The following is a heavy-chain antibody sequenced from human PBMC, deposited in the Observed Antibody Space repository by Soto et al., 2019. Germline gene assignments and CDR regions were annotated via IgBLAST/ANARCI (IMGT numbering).Heavy chain of an antibody. CDR1: GYTFTSYY. V-gene: IGHV1-46*01. CDR3: AGCPSVVWYFDA. D-gene: IGHD2-21*01. CDR2: INPSGGST. J-gene: IGHJ2*01. Sequence: QVQLVQSGAEVKKPGASVKVSCKASGYTFTSYYIHCVRQAPGQGLEWMGIINPSGGSTSYAQKFQGRVIMTRDTSTSTGYMEVSSLRCDDTAVYYCAGCPSVVWYFDAWGRGTLVTVSS.